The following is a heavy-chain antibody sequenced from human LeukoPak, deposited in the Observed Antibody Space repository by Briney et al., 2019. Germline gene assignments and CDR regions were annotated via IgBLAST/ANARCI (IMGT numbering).Heavy chain of an antibody. CDR2: IYYSGST. CDR1: GGSISSYY. V-gene: IGHV4-59*08. Sequence: SETLSLTCTVSGGSISSYYWSWIRQPPGKGLEWIGYIYYSGSTNYNPSLKSRVTISVDTSKNQFSLKLSSVTAADTAVYYCARVYCGGDCPAPYYYGMDVWGQGTTVTVSS. J-gene: IGHJ6*02. CDR3: ARVYCGGDCPAPYYYGMDV. D-gene: IGHD2-21*02.